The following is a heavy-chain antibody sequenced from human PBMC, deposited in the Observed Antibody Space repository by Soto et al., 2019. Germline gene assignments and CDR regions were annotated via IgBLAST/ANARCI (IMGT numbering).Heavy chain of an antibody. CDR2: ISSDGSNK. CDR3: PKDGYTYGAADF. D-gene: IGHD5-18*01. CDR1: GFTFSNYG. Sequence: QVQLVESGGGVVQPGRSLRLSCAASGFTFSNYGMHWVRQAPGKGLEWVALISSDGSNKYYADSVKGQFTIYRDNPKNTLYLQMNSLRAEDTAVSYCPKDGYTYGAADFWGQGTLVTVSS. V-gene: IGHV3-30*18. J-gene: IGHJ4*02.